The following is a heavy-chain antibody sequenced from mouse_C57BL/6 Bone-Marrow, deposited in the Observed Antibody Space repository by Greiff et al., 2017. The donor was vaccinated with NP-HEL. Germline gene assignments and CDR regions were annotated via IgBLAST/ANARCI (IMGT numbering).Heavy chain of an antibody. D-gene: IGHD2-3*01. CDR1: GYTFTDYY. CDR3: AIWILRY. CDR2: INPYNGGT. Sequence: EVQLQQSGPVLVKPGASVKMSCKASGYTFTDYYMNWVKQSHGKSLEWIGVINPYNGGTSYNQKFKGKATLTVDKSSSTAYMQLSSLTSEDSAVYYCAIWILRYWGQGTTLTVSS. J-gene: IGHJ2*01. V-gene: IGHV1-19*01.